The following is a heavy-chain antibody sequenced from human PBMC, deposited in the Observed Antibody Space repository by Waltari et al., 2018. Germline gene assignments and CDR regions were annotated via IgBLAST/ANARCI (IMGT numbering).Heavy chain of an antibody. D-gene: IGHD3-16*01. Sequence: EVQLVQSGAEVKKPGESLKLSCQGSGYSFTSHWIGWVRQMPGKGLEWMGSSEPADSDASYSPPVQGQVTISVDKSISTADLQWSSLKASDTAMYYCALEGGNTSEFDYWGQGTRVTVSS. J-gene: IGHJ4*02. CDR1: GYSFTSHW. CDR3: ALEGGNTSEFDY. V-gene: IGHV5-51*01. CDR2: SEPADSDA.